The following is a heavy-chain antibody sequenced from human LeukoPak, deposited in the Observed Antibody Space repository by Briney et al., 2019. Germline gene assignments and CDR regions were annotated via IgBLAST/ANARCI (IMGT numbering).Heavy chain of an antibody. CDR2: VNPNSGGT. CDR3: ARENKDSYYFDY. V-gene: IGHV1-2*02. Sequence: RASVKVSCKASGYTFTSYGISWVRQAPGQGLEWMGWVNPNSGGTNYAQKFQGRVTMTRDTSISTAYMELSRLRSDDTAVYYCARENKDSYYFDYWGQGTLVTVSS. CDR1: GYTFTSYG. J-gene: IGHJ4*02. D-gene: IGHD2-15*01.